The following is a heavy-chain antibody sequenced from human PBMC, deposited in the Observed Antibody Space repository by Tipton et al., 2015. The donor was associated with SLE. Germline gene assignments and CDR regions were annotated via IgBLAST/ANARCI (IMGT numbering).Heavy chain of an antibody. J-gene: IGHJ6*02. D-gene: IGHD2-21*01. CDR2: INHSGGT. Sequence: TLSLTCAVYGGSFSGYYWSWIRQPPGKGLEWIGEINHSGGTNYNPSLKSRVTISVDTSKNHFSLKVSSVTAADTAVYYCAREFRVRWYYGMDVWGQGTTVTVSS. V-gene: IGHV4-34*01. CDR1: GGSFSGYY. CDR3: AREFRVRWYYGMDV.